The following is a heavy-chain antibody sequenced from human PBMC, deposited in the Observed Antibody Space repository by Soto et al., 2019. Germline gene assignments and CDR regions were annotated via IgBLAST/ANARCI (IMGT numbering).Heavy chain of an antibody. CDR2: IYYSGST. J-gene: IGHJ5*02. CDR3: AGRKITRVREPDNWFDP. D-gene: IGHD3-10*01. Sequence: SETLSLTCTVSGGSISSYYWSWIRQPPGKGLEWIGYIYYSGSTNYNPSLKSRVTISVDTSKNQFSLKLSSVTAADTAVYYCAGRKITRVREPDNWFDPWGQGTLVTVSS. CDR1: GGSISSYY. V-gene: IGHV4-59*01.